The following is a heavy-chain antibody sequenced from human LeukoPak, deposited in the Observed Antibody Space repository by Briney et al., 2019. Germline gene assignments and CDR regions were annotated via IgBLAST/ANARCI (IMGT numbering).Heavy chain of an antibody. CDR2: INYRGTT. CDR3: ARHEPAWRSASYY. V-gene: IGHV4-59*08. D-gene: IGHD1-14*01. Sequence: SETLSLTCTVSGGSISTSYWSWIRQPPGKGLEYIGYINYRGTTDSNPSLKSRVTISVDTSKNQFSVKLNSVTAADTAVYFCARHEPAWRSASYYWGQGTMVTVSS. J-gene: IGHJ4*03. CDR1: GGSISTSY.